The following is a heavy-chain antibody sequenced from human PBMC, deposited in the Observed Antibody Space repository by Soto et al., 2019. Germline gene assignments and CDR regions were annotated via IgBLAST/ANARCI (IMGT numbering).Heavy chain of an antibody. J-gene: IGHJ4*02. D-gene: IGHD3-22*01. CDR1: GASIYNGGYS. V-gene: IGHV4-30-2*01. CDR3: ARVKGFTMIVFDY. CDR2: IYHSGTT. Sequence: QLQLQESGSGLVKPSQTLSLTCAVSGASIYNGGYSWSWIRQPPGKGLEWIGYIYHSGTTYYNPSLRSRVTISVDRSKNQFSLKLSPVTAADTAVYYCARVKGFTMIVFDYWGQGTLVTVSS.